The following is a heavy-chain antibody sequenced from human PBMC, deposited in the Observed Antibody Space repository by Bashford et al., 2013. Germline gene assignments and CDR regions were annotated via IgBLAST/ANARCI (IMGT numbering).Heavy chain of an antibody. CDR3: ARFNSASSGSYFDS. V-gene: IGHV3-48*02. CDR2: ISGRGYGGI. Sequence: GVPLRPLPVQPSGFHLNNYAMTWVRQAPGKGLEWVSYISGRGYGGIYYADSVKGRFTISRDDAKNSLYLQMNSLRDEDTAVYYCARFNSASSGSYFDSWGQGTLVTVSS. D-gene: IGHD6-6*01. J-gene: IGHJ4*02. CDR1: GFHLNNYA.